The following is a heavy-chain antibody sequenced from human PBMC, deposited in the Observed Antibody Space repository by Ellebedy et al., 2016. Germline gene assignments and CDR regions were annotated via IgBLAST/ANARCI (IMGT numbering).Heavy chain of an antibody. CDR3: ARSAYSGSSF. CDR2: IYYSGST. CDR1: GGSISSYY. V-gene: IGHV4-59*08. J-gene: IGHJ4*02. D-gene: IGHD1-26*01. Sequence: SETLSLTXTVSGGSISSYYWSWIRQPPGKGLEWIGYIYYSGSTNYNPSLKSRVTISVDTSKNQFSLKLSSVTAADTAVYYCARSAYSGSSFWGQGTLVTVSS.